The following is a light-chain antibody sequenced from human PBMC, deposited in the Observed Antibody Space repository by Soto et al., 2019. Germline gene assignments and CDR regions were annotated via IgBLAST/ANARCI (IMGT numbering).Light chain of an antibody. V-gene: IGKV3-11*01. Sequence: SPAARSLWQEGRARLSSRASQSVSSYLAWYQQKPGQAPRLLIYDASNRATGIPARFSGSGSGTGLTLSVCSLETEDFAVYCCQQRRIWLITFGQGTRLEIK. CDR2: DAS. CDR1: QSVSSY. J-gene: IGKJ5*01. CDR3: QQRRIWLIT.